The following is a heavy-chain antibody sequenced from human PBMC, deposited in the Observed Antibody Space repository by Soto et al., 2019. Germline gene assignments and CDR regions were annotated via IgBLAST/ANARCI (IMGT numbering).Heavy chain of an antibody. Sequence: QVQLVESGGGVVQPGRSLRLSCAASGFTFSSYAMHWVRQAPGKGLEWVAVISYDGSNKYYADSVKGRFTISRDNSKNTRELQMNSLRAEDTAEYYCARESVRWYPPKIDRGSPEGAFDNGGQGTMVTVSS. CDR2: ISYDGSNK. V-gene: IGHV3-30-3*01. D-gene: IGHD1-26*01. CDR3: ARESVRWYPPKIDRGSPEGAFDN. CDR1: GFTFSSYA. J-gene: IGHJ3*02.